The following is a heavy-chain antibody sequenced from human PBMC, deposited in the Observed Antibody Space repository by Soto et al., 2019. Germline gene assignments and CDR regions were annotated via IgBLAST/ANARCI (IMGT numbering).Heavy chain of an antibody. CDR1: GGSINNYY. Sequence: QVQLQESGPGLVKPSETLSLTCTVSGGSINNYYWSWIRQPPGKGLEWIGYIYYSGSTNYNPSLKSRVTISVDTSKHQFSLKLSSVTAADTAVYYCARVYYDFWSGYLAWFDPWGQGTLVTVSS. V-gene: IGHV4-59*01. J-gene: IGHJ5*02. CDR3: ARVYYDFWSGYLAWFDP. CDR2: IYYSGST. D-gene: IGHD3-3*01.